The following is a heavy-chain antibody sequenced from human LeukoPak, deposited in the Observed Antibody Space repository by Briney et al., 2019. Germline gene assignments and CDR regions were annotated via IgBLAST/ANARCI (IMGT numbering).Heavy chain of an antibody. V-gene: IGHV1-3*02. J-gene: IGHJ5*02. D-gene: IGHD1/OR15-1a*01. CDR1: GYTFTSYA. Sequence: ASVKVSCKASGYTFTSYAMHWVRQAPGQRREWMGWSNAGNGNTKYSQEFQGRVTITRDTSASTAYMELSSLRSEDMAVYYCARDLGYNWNNNWFDPWGQGTLVTVSS. CDR3: ARDLGYNWNNNWFDP. CDR2: SNAGNGNT.